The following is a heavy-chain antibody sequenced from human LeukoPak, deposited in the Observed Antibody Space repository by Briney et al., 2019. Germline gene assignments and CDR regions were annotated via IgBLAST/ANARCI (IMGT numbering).Heavy chain of an antibody. D-gene: IGHD1-26*01. J-gene: IGHJ6*02. CDR1: GDSVSSNSAA. Sequence: PSQTLSLTCAISGDSVSSNSAAWHWIRQSPSSGLEWLGRTYYRSKWYNDYAVSVKSRVTINPDTSKNQFSLQLNSVTPEDTAVYYCARDRIVGATLYYYYGMDVWGQGTTVTVSS. CDR3: ARDRIVGATLYYYYGMDV. V-gene: IGHV6-1*01. CDR2: TYYRSKWYN.